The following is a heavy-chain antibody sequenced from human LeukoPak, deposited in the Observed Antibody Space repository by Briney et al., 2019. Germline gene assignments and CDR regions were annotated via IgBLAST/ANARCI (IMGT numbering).Heavy chain of an antibody. CDR2: ISAYNGNT. Sequence: VASAKVSCKASGYTFTSYGISWVRQAPGQGLEWMGWISAYNGNTNYAQKLQGRVTMTTDTSTSTAYMELRSLRADDTAVYYCVRDYGDPTDHDAFDIWGQGTMVTVSS. CDR1: GYTFTSYG. V-gene: IGHV1-18*01. D-gene: IGHD4-17*01. CDR3: VRDYGDPTDHDAFDI. J-gene: IGHJ3*02.